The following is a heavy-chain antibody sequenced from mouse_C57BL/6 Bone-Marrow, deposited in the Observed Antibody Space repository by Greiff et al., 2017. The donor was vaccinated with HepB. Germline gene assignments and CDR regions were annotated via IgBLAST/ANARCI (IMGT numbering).Heavy chain of an antibody. J-gene: IGHJ3*01. D-gene: IGHD1-1*02. V-gene: IGHV1-55*01. Sequence: QVQLKQPGAELVKPGASVKMSCKASGYTFTSYWITWVKQRPGQGLEWIGDIYPGSGSTNYNEKFKSKATLTVDTSSSKAYMQLSSLTSEDSAVYYGAREGYGPWFAYWGQGTLVTVSA. CDR1: GYTFTSYW. CDR3: AREGYGPWFAY. CDR2: IYPGSGST.